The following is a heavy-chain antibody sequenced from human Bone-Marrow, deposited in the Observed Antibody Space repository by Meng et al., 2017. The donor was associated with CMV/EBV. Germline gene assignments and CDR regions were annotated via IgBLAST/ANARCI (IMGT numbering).Heavy chain of an antibody. J-gene: IGHJ5*02. D-gene: IGHD6-13*01. CDR3: AREVGWIAAAGYNWFDP. CDR1: GFTFSSYW. CDR2: INSDGSST. V-gene: IGHV3-74*01. Sequence: GESLKISCAASGFTFSSYWMHWVRQAPGKGLVWVSRINSDGSSTSYADSVKGRFTISRDNAKNSLYLQMNSLRAEDTALYYCAREVGWIAAAGYNWFDPWGQGTLVTVSS.